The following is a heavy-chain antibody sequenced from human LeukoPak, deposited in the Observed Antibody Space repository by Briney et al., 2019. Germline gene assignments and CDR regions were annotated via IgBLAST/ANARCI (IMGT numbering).Heavy chain of an antibody. D-gene: IGHD3-22*01. CDR1: GFTFSGHW. CDR2: INQGGSDK. CDR3: AKDLDSSGYYYSFDY. J-gene: IGHJ4*02. Sequence: GGSLRLSCAASGFTFSGHWMSWVRQAPGKGLEWVANINQGGSDKYYVDSVKGRFTISRDNSKNTLYLQMNSLRAEDTAVYYCAKDLDSSGYYYSFDYWGQGTLVTVSS. V-gene: IGHV3-7*01.